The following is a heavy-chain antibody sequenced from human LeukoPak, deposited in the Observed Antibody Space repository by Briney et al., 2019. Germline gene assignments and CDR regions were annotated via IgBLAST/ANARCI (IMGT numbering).Heavy chain of an antibody. J-gene: IGHJ4*02. CDR3: ARVGTYYDSSGYYGYFDY. CDR2: IYTSGST. CDR1: GGSISSYY. Sequence: SETLSLTCTVSGGSISSYYWSWIRQPAGKGLEWSGRIYTSGSTNYNPSLKSRVTISVDKSKNQFSLKLSSVTAADTAVYYCARVGTYYDSSGYYGYFDYWGQGTLVTVSS. V-gene: IGHV4-4*07. D-gene: IGHD3-22*01.